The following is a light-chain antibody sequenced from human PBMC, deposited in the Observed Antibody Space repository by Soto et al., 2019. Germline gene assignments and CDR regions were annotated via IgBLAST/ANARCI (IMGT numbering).Light chain of an antibody. CDR1: QTVRSN. CDR3: HHYDHWPLT. V-gene: IGKV3-15*01. J-gene: IGKJ4*01. Sequence: EIVMTQSPATLSVSAGERVTLSCRASQTVRSNLAWYQQKPGQAPRLLIYVASTRATGIPARFSGSGSGTEFTLTISSLQSEDSAVYYCHHYDHWPLTFGGGTKVDIK. CDR2: VAS.